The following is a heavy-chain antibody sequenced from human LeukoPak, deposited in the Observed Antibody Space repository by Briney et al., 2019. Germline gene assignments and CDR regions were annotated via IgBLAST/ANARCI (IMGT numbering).Heavy chain of an antibody. CDR2: IYYSGST. D-gene: IGHD6-13*01. CDR3: AKLGYSVSWTDC. Sequence: SETLSLTCTVSGGSISSTSHYWGWIRQPPGKGLEWIGSIYYSGSTYYNPSLKSRVTISVDTSKNQFSLRLSSVTATDMAVYFWAKLGYSVSWTDCWGKGILVTVSS. V-gene: IGHV4-39*01. J-gene: IGHJ4*02. CDR1: GGSISSTSHY.